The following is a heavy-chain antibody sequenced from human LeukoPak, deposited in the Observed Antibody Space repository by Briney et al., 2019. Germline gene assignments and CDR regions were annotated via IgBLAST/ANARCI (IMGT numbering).Heavy chain of an antibody. CDR2: INPNSGGT. V-gene: IGHV1-2*02. J-gene: IGHJ4*02. Sequence: ASVKVSCKASGYTFTGYYMHWVRQAPGHGLEWMGWINPNSGGTNYAQKFQGRVTMTRDTSISTAYMELSRLRSDDTAVYYCARDLGYSTLGDYWGQGTLVTVSS. CDR1: GYTFTGYY. CDR3: ARDLGYSTLGDY. D-gene: IGHD6-13*01.